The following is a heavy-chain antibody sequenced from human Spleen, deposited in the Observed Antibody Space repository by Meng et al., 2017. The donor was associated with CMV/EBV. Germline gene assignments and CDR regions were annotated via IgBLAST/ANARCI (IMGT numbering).Heavy chain of an antibody. Sequence: ASVKVSCKASGYTFTSYGISWVRQAPGQGLEWMGWISAYNGNTNYAQKLQGRVTMTTDTSTSTAYMELRSLRSDDTAVYYCAREKRDLAVAATGYYYHGLDVWGQGTTVTVSS. CDR2: ISAYNGNT. CDR3: AREKRDLAVAATGYYYHGLDV. D-gene: IGHD6-19*01. CDR1: GYTFTSYG. V-gene: IGHV1-18*01. J-gene: IGHJ6*02.